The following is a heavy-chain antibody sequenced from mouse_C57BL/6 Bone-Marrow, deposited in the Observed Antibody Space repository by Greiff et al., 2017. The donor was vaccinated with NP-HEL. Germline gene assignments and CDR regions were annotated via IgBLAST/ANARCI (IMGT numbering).Heavy chain of an antibody. CDR2: IWGVGST. CDR3: ARDSNYYAMDY. J-gene: IGHJ4*01. V-gene: IGHV2-6*01. Sequence: VHLVESGPGLVAPSQSLSITCTVSGFSLTSYGVDWVRQSPGKGLEWLGVIWGVGSTNYNSALKSRLSISKDNSKSQVFLKMNSLQTVDTAMYYCARDSNYYAMDYWGQGTSVTVSS. D-gene: IGHD2-5*01. CDR1: GFSLTSYG.